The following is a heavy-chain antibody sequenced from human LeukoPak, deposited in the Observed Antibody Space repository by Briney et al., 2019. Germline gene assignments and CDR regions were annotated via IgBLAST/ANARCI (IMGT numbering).Heavy chain of an antibody. Sequence: SETLSLTCAVYGVSFSGYYWSWIRQPPGKGLEWIGEINHSGSTNYNPSLKSRVTLSVDTSKTQFSLNISSVTAAGTALSYRTRGGDPFAMVRSDREGYDFDYWGQGTLVTVSS. J-gene: IGHJ4*02. D-gene: IGHD3-10*01. CDR3: TRGGDPFAMVRSDREGYDFDY. CDR1: GVSFSGYY. V-gene: IGHV4-34*01. CDR2: INHSGST.